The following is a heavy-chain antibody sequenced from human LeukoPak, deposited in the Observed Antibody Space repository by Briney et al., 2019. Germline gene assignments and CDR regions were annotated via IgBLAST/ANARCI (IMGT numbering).Heavy chain of an antibody. V-gene: IGHV1-2*02. Sequence: ASVKVSCKASGYTFTGYYMHWVRQAPGQGLEWMGWINPNSGGTNYAQKFQGRVTMTRDTSISTAYMELSRLRSDDTAVYYCARVPRYSNCAFAWFDPWGQGTLVTVSS. D-gene: IGHD4-11*01. CDR2: INPNSGGT. J-gene: IGHJ5*02. CDR3: ARVPRYSNCAFAWFDP. CDR1: GYTFTGYY.